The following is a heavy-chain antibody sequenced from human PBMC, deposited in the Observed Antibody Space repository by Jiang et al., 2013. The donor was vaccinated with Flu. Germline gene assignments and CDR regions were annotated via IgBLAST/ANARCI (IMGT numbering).Heavy chain of an antibody. CDR3: ARRDGYNGEHFDF. Sequence: SGAEVSKPGSSVKVSCKASGGTFTSYTISWVRQAPGQGLEWMGGIIPLFGTANYAQKFQGRVTITADKSTSTVYMELSSLRSEDTAVYYCARRDGYNGEHFDFWGQGTLVTVSS. CDR1: GGTFTSYT. V-gene: IGHV1-69*06. CDR2: IIPLFGTA. D-gene: IGHD5-24*01. J-gene: IGHJ4*02.